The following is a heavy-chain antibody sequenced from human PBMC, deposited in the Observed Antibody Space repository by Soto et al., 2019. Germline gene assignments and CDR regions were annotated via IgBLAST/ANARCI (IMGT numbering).Heavy chain of an antibody. J-gene: IGHJ5*02. CDR2: ISPNSGDT. V-gene: IGHV1-2*04. CDR1: GYTFTGYY. Sequence: GASVKVSCKASGYTFTGYYMHWVRQAPGQGLEWMGWISPNSGDTKYAQKFQAWVTMTRDTSISTAYMELSSLRSDDTAVYYCARSRDIVVVPAPMSNWLDPWGQGTLVTVSS. CDR3: ARSRDIVVVPAPMSNWLDP. D-gene: IGHD2-2*01.